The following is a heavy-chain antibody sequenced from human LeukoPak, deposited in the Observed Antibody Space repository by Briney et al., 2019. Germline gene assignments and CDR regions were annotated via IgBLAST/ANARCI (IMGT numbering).Heavy chain of an antibody. J-gene: IGHJ4*02. V-gene: IGHV4-59*01. CDR1: GGSISSYY. CDR2: IYYSGST. CDR3: ARDRNYGDYVYFDY. D-gene: IGHD4-17*01. Sequence: SETLSLTCTVSGGSISSYYWSWIRQPPGKGLEWIGYIYYSGSTNYNPSLKSRVTVSVDTSKSQFSLKLSSVTAADTAVYYCARDRNYGDYVYFDYWGQGTLVTVSS.